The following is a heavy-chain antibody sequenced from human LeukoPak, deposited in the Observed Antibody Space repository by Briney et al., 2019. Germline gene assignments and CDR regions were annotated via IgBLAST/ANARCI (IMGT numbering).Heavy chain of an antibody. Sequence: GGSLRLSCAASGFTFSDYYMTWIRQAPGEGLEWVSYISNSGGTIYYTDSVKGRFTISRDNAKNSLYLQMNSLRAEDTAVYYCARRYSNSFDYWGQGTLVTVSS. D-gene: IGHD4-11*01. CDR3: ARRYSNSFDY. CDR2: ISNSGGTI. V-gene: IGHV3-11*01. J-gene: IGHJ4*02. CDR1: GFTFSDYY.